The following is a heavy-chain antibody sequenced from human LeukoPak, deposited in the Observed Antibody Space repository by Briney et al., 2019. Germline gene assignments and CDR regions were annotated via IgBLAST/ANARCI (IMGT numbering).Heavy chain of an antibody. V-gene: IGHV3-43D*03. CDR3: SKDRDSTGYFQYFDS. Sequence: PGGSLRLSCAASGFTFEDYAMHGVCQAPRKGVGWVSVITWDGSTSDYADSVKGRFTISRDNSKDSLYLQMNSLRAEDTAFYYCSKDRDSTGYFQYFDSWGRGTLVTVSS. J-gene: IGHJ4*02. CDR1: GFTFEDYA. CDR2: ITWDGSTS. D-gene: IGHD3-22*01.